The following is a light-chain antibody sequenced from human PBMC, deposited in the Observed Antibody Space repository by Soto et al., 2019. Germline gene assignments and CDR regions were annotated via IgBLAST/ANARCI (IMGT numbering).Light chain of an antibody. CDR3: QQLLSYPIT. CDR1: QGISSY. V-gene: IGKV1-9*01. Sequence: IQLSQYHSFLSASVGDRVTITCRASQGISSYLAWYQQKPGKAPKLLIYAASTLQSGVPLRFSGSGSGTSFTLTISSLQPEDFATYCCQQLLSYPITFGQGTRLEI. CDR2: AAS. J-gene: IGKJ5*01.